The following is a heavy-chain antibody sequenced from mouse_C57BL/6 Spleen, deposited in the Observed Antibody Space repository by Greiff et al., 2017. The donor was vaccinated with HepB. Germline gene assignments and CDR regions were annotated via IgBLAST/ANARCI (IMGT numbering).Heavy chain of an antibody. CDR2: INPNYGTT. V-gene: IGHV1-39*01. CDR1: GYSFTDYN. Sequence: LVESGPELVKPGASVKISCKASGYSFTDYNMNWVKQSNGKSLEWIGVINPNYGTTSYNQKFKGKATLTVDQSSSTAYMQLNSLTSEDSAVYYCAREIDDYDDGAMDYWGQGTSVTVSS. J-gene: IGHJ4*01. D-gene: IGHD2-4*01. CDR3: AREIDDYDDGAMDY.